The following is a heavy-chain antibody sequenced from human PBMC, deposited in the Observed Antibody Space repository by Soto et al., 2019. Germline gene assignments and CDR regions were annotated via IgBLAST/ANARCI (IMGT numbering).Heavy chain of an antibody. CDR3: ASPETQSPWYFDL. J-gene: IGHJ2*01. V-gene: IGHV4-31*03. Sequence: QVQLQESGPGLVKPSQTLSLTCTVSGGSISSGGYYWSWIRQHPGKGLEWIGYIYYSGTTYYNPSLKRRFTISVDTSKNQFALKLSSVTAADTAVYYCASPETQSPWYFDLWGRGTLVTVSS. CDR1: GGSISSGGYY. CDR2: IYYSGTT.